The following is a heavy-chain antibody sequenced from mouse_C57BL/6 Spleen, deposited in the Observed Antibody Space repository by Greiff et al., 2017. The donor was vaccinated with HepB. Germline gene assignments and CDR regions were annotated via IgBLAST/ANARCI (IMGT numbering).Heavy chain of an antibody. CDR1: GYTFTSYW. V-gene: IGHV1-52*01. D-gene: IGHD1-1*01. CDR3: ARYNYGSSSYYFDY. J-gene: IGHJ2*01. Sequence: QVQLQQPGAELVRPGSSVKLSCKASGYTFTSYWMHWVKQRPIQGLEWIGNIDPSDSETHYNQKFKDKATLTVDKSSSTAYMQLSSLTSEDSAVYYCARYNYGSSSYYFDYWGQGTTLTVSS. CDR2: IDPSDSET.